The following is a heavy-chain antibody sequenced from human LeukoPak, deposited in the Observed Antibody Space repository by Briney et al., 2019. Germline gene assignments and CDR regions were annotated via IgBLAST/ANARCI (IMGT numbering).Heavy chain of an antibody. V-gene: IGHV4-59*08. CDR2: IYYSGGT. D-gene: IGHD3-22*01. CDR1: GGSISSYY. Sequence: SETLSLTCTVSGGSISSYYWSWIRQPPGKGLEWIGYIYYSGGTNYNPSLKSRVTISVDTSKNQFSLKLSSVAAADTAVYYCARGDSSGYYSTNWFDPWGQGTLVTVSS. CDR3: ARGDSSGYYSTNWFDP. J-gene: IGHJ5*02.